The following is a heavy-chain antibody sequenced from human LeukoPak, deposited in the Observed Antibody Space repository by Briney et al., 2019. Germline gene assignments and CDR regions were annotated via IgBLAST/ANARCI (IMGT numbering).Heavy chain of an antibody. J-gene: IGHJ4*02. CDR1: GYTLTGYY. V-gene: IGHV1-2*02. CDR3: ARVCHWDIDNTRGDPVDY. D-gene: IGHD2-15*01. Sequence: ASVKVSCKASGYTLTGYYVHWVRQAPGQGLEWMGWINPSSGGTNYAQKFQGRVTMTRDTSISTAYLELSRLRSDDTAVYYCARVCHWDIDNTRGDPVDYWGQGTLVTVSS. CDR2: INPSSGGT.